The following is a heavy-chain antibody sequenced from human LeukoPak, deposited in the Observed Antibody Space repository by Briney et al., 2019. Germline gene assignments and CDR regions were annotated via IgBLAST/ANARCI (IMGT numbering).Heavy chain of an antibody. CDR3: ARDLPGDV. J-gene: IGHJ6*02. Sequence: SVRVSCKASGGTFSSYAISGVRQAPGQGLEWMGRIIPILGIANYAQKFQGRVTITADKSTSTAYMELSSLRSEDTAVYYCARDLPGDVWGQGTTVTVSS. CDR2: IIPILGIA. CDR1: GGTFSSYA. V-gene: IGHV1-69*04.